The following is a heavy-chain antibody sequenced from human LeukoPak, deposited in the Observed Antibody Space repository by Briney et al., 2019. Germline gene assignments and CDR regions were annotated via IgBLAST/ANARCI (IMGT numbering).Heavy chain of an antibody. Sequence: SETLSLTCTVSGGSISSGGYYWSWIRQHPGKGLEWIGYIYYSGSTYYNPSLKSRVTISVDTSKNQFSLKLSSVTAADTAVYYCARVDASYSSSWFPLDYYMDVWGKGTTVTVSS. V-gene: IGHV4-31*03. D-gene: IGHD6-13*01. CDR1: GGSISSGGYY. CDR2: IYYSGST. CDR3: ARVDASYSSSWFPLDYYMDV. J-gene: IGHJ6*03.